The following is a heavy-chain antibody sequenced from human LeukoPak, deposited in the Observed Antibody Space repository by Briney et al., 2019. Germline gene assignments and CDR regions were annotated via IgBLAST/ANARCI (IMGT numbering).Heavy chain of an antibody. CDR2: IYPGDSET. V-gene: IGHV5-51*01. Sequence: GESLKVSCRGSGYSFAKYWIGWVRQRPGKGLEWMGIIYPGDSETRYSPSFQGQVTISADKSISIAYLQWSSLKASDTAMYYCATLKGGEDTEIDHWGQGALVTVSS. CDR1: GYSFAKYW. D-gene: IGHD3-16*01. J-gene: IGHJ4*02. CDR3: ATLKGGEDTEIDH.